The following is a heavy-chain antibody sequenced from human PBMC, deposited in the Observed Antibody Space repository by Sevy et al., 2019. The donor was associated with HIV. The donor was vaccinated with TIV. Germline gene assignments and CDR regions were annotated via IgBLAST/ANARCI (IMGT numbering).Heavy chain of an antibody. CDR2: ITGSGGST. D-gene: IGHD3-3*01. CDR3: AKEGNFWSGRDAFDI. Sequence: GGSLRLSCAASGFTFSRNAMSWVRQAPGKGLEWASGITGSGGSTYYADSVKGRFTISRDNSKNTLYLQMNGLRVEETAVYYCAKEGNFWSGRDAFDIWGQGTTVTVSS. J-gene: IGHJ3*02. V-gene: IGHV3-23*01. CDR1: GFTFSRNA.